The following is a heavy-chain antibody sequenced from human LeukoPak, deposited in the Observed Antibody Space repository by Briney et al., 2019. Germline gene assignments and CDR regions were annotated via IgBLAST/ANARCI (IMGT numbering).Heavy chain of an antibody. J-gene: IGHJ3*02. D-gene: IGHD6-13*01. Sequence: GESLKISCKGSGYSFTSYWIGWVRQMPGKGLEWMGTIYPGDSDTRYSPSFQGQVTISADKSISTAYLQWSSLKASDTAMYYCARPSLRQQLAPDDAFDIWGQGTMVTVSS. V-gene: IGHV5-51*01. CDR2: IYPGDSDT. CDR3: ARPSLRQQLAPDDAFDI. CDR1: GYSFTSYW.